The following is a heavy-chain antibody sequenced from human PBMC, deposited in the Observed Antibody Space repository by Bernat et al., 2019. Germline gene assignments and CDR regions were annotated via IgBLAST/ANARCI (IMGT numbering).Heavy chain of an antibody. CDR2: ISYDTGDT. Sequence: QVQLVESGGDMVQPGRSLRLSCEASGFTFSSYAMHWVRQAPGKGLEWLAVISYDTGDTYYADSVKGRFTISRDNSKNTVYMQMNSLRAEDTAVYYCASLYCYPLDVWGQGATVTVSS. CDR3: ASLYCYPLDV. D-gene: IGHD2-21*01. CDR1: GFTFSSYA. V-gene: IGHV3-30*03. J-gene: IGHJ6*02.